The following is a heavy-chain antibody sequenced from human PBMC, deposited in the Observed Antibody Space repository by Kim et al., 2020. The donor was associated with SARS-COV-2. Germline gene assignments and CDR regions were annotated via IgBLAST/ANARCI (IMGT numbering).Heavy chain of an antibody. CDR2: IDPTNSRT. Sequence: ASVKVSCRASGYMFTTFYMHWVRQAPGQGLEWMGIIDPTNSRTTYAQKFQGRVTMTRDTSTSTVYMELSSLRSDYTAVYYCARARGDYCSSTKCYSFYFWGQGTLVTVSS. CDR1: GYMFTTFY. J-gene: IGHJ4*02. CDR3: ARARGDYCSSTKCYSFYF. D-gene: IGHD2-2*01. V-gene: IGHV1-46*01.